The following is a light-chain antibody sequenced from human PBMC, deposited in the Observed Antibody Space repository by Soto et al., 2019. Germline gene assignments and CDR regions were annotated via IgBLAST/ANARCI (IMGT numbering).Light chain of an antibody. CDR1: QSVGSK. J-gene: IGKJ4*01. Sequence: EIVMTQPPPTLSVSPGERATLSCRAPQSVGSKLAWYQQRPGQAPRLLIYDASNRATGIPARFSGSGSGTEFSLTISSLQSEDFAVYSCQQYGDWPGAFGGGTKVEIK. CDR2: DAS. CDR3: QQYGDWPGA. V-gene: IGKV3D-15*01.